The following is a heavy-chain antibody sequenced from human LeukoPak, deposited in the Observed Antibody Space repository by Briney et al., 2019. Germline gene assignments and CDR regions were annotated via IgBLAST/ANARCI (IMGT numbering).Heavy chain of an antibody. CDR3: ARSCVGGVIAPLFFYYYGMDV. J-gene: IGHJ6*02. V-gene: IGHV1-69*04. D-gene: IGHD3-22*01. CDR2: IIPILGIA. CDR1: GGTFSSYA. Sequence: SVKVSCKASGGTFSSYAISWVRQAPGQGLEWMGRIIPILGIANYAQKFQGRVTITADKSTSTAYMELRSLRSDDTAVYYCARSCVGGVIAPLFFYYYGMDVWGQGTTVTVSS.